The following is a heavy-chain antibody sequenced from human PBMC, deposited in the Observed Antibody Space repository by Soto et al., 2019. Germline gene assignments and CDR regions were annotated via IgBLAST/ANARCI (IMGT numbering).Heavy chain of an antibody. Sequence: GGSLRLSCAASGFTFSSYDMHWVRQATGKGLEWVSAIGTAGDTYYPGSVKGRFTISRENAKNSLYLQMNSLRAGDTAVYYCARGLGSYLYYFDYWGQGTLVTVSS. CDR1: GFTFSSYD. CDR2: IGTAGDT. V-gene: IGHV3-13*01. D-gene: IGHD1-26*01. J-gene: IGHJ4*02. CDR3: ARGLGSYLYYFDY.